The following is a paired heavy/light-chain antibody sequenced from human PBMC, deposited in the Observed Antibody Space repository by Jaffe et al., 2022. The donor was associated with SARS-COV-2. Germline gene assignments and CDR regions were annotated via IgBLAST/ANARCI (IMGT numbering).Light chain of an antibody. Sequence: QSVLTQPPSASGTPGQRVTISCSGSSSNIGSNTVNWYQQLPGTAPKLLIYSNSQRPSGVPDRFSGSKSGTSASLAISGLQSEDEADYYCAAWDDSLNGLWVFGGGTKLTVL. V-gene: IGLV1-44*01. CDR1: SSNIGSNT. CDR2: SNS. J-gene: IGLJ3*02. CDR3: AAWDDSLNGLWV.
Heavy chain of an antibody. Sequence: QLQLQESGPGLVKPSETLSLTCTVSDGSISSSNYYWGWIRQPPGKGLEWIGSFYYSGSAYYNPSLKSRVTMSVDTSKNQFSLKLTSVTAADTAVYYCARLLSDSSVELYYFDYWGQGTLVTVSS. CDR2: FYYSGSA. CDR1: DGSISSSNYY. D-gene: IGHD3-22*01. V-gene: IGHV4-39*01. CDR3: ARLLSDSSVELYYFDY. J-gene: IGHJ4*02.